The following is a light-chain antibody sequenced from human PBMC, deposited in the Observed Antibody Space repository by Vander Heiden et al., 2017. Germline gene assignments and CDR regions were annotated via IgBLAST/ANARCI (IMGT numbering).Light chain of an antibody. Sequence: QSALTQPRSMSGSPGQSVTNSCTGTNSDVGGYNDVSWYQQHPGKAPQLMIYDVSKRPSGVPDRFSGSKSGNTASLTIAGHQAEDEADYYCCSYAGSYTYVFGTGTKVTVL. CDR3: CSYAGSYTYV. V-gene: IGLV2-11*01. J-gene: IGLJ1*01. CDR2: DVS. CDR1: NSDVGGYND.